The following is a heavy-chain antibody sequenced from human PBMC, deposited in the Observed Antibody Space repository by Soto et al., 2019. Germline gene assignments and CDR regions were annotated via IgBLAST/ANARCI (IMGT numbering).Heavy chain of an antibody. Sequence: PGGSLRLSCAASGFTLSYYYMTWIRQTPGKGLEWVAHIDGRSDNIGYADSVKGRFTISRDNARNSLFLQMNSVTADDTGVYFCTKGGRTTSYYWEYWGPGALVTV. J-gene: IGHJ1*01. CDR3: TKGGRTTSYYWEY. CDR1: GFTLSYYY. V-gene: IGHV3-11*06. D-gene: IGHD3-10*01. CDR2: IDGRSDNI.